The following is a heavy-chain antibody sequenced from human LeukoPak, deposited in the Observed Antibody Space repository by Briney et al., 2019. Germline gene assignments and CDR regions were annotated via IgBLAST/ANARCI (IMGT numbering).Heavy chain of an antibody. CDR1: GYSFTSYG. J-gene: IGHJ4*02. D-gene: IGHD3/OR15-3a*01. CDR2: ISGYNGDT. Sequence: GASVKVSCKASGYSFTSYGISWVRQAPGQGLEWMGWISGYNGDTKYAQKFQGRVTLITDTSTSTVSMELRNMRSDDTAMYYCASDLGLPRLTSFDYWRQGTLVTVSS. V-gene: IGHV1-18*01. CDR3: ASDLGLPRLTSFDY.